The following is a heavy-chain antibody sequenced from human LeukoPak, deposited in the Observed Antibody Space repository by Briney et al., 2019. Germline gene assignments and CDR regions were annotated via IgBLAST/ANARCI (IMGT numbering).Heavy chain of an antibody. V-gene: IGHV4-39*01. CDR3: ARGGEYSSSIAF. D-gene: IGHD6-6*01. J-gene: IGHJ4*02. Sequence: SETLSLTCTVSGGSISSSSYYWGWIRQPPGKGLEWIGSIYYSGNTYYNPSLKSRVTISVDTSKNQSSLKLSSVTAADTAVYYCARGGEYSSSIAFWGQGTLVTVSS. CDR1: GGSISSSSYY. CDR2: IYYSGNT.